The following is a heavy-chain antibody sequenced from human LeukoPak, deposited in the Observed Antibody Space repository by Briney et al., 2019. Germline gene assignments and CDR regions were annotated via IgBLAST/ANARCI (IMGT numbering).Heavy chain of an antibody. D-gene: IGHD4-17*01. J-gene: IGHJ5*02. Sequence: PSGTLSLTCAVSGGSISSSNWWTWVRQPPGKGLEWIGEIYHSGSTNYNPSLRSRVTISVDKSKNQFSLKLSSVTAADTAVYYCATRLPYGDYLAPWGQGTLVTVSS. CDR1: GGSISSSNW. V-gene: IGHV4-4*02. CDR3: ATRLPYGDYLAP. CDR2: IYHSGST.